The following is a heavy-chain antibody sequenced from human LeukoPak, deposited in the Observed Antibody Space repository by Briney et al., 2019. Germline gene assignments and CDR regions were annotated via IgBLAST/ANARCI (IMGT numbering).Heavy chain of an antibody. D-gene: IGHD6-19*01. Sequence: EWVANIKQDGSSKYYVDSVKGRFTISRDNTKNALYLQMNSLRADDTAVYFCARDSTWLLDYWGQGTLITVSS. CDR2: IKQDGSSK. J-gene: IGHJ4*02. CDR3: ARDSTWLLDY. V-gene: IGHV3-7*03.